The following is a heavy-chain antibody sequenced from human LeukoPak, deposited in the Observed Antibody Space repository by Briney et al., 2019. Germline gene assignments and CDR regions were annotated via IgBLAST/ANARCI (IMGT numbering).Heavy chain of an antibody. CDR3: VRSVGVDDIVVVGTADWFDP. CDR1: GGTFSTYA. Sequence: SVKVSCKASGGTFSTYAISSVRQAPGHGLEWMGGIITIFGTANNAQKFQGRVTITADESASTAYMELSSLRSEDTDVYYCVRSVGVDDIVVVGTADWFDPWGQGSLVTVSS. J-gene: IGHJ5*02. D-gene: IGHD2-15*01. V-gene: IGHV1-69*13. CDR2: IITIFGTA.